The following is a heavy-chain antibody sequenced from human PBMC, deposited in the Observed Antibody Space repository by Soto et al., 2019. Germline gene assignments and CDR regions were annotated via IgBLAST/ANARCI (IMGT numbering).Heavy chain of an antibody. V-gene: IGHV3-30*18. J-gene: IGHJ6*02. CDR2: MSNDGSNK. CDR1: GFTFSGYG. CDR3: AKGSSSVYYYYYGIDV. D-gene: IGHD6-6*01. Sequence: GGSLRLSCVASGFTFSGYGMHWVRQAPGKGLEWVAVMSNDGSNKYYADSVEGRFTISRDNSKNMLYLQMNSLRTEDTAVYYCAKGSSSVYYYYYGIDVWGQGTTVTVSS.